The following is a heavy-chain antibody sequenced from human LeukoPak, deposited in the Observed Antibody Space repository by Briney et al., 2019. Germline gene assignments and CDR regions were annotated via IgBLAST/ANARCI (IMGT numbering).Heavy chain of an antibody. J-gene: IGHJ4*02. V-gene: IGHV4-61*01. D-gene: IGHD4-17*01. CDR3: ARGHSDYGDLVDY. CDR2: IYYSGST. Sequence: PSETLSLTCTVSGGSFSSGSYYWSWIRQPPGKGLEWIGYIYYSGSTNYNPSLKSRVTISVDTSKNQFSLKLSSVTAADTAVYYCARGHSDYGDLVDYWGQGTQVTVSS. CDR1: GGSFSSGSYY.